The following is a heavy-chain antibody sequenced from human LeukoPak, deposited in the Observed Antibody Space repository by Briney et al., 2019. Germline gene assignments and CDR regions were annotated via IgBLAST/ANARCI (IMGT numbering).Heavy chain of an antibody. V-gene: IGHV3-66*01. D-gene: IGHD2-15*01. CDR2: IYSGGST. J-gene: IGHJ5*02. CDR3: AKCSGGSCYSSGWFDP. CDR1: GFTVSSSY. Sequence: GGSLRLSCAASGFTVSSSYINWVRQAPGKGLEWVSVIYSGGSTYFTDSVKGRFTISRDNSKNTVSLQMDSLRAEDTAVYYCAKCSGGSCYSSGWFDPWGQGTLVTVSS.